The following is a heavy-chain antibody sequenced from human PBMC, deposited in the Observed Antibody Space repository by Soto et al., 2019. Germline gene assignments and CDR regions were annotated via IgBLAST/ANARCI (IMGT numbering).Heavy chain of an antibody. Sequence: VQLEQSETEVRKPGSSVKLSCKTSGDSFNDYAISWVRQAPGQGLEWMGGIIPIWNVVRYTEKFQGRVTISATYSKGTAYLEVTRLQSEDTATHYYPTATESTPGGRLDVWGLGTTVSVSS. CDR2: IIPIWNVV. V-gene: IGHV1-69*17. D-gene: IGHD3-16*01. CDR1: GDSFNDYA. J-gene: IGHJ6*02. CDR3: PTATESTPGGRLDV.